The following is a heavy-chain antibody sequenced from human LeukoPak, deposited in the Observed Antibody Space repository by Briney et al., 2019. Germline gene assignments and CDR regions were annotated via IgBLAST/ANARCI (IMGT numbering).Heavy chain of an antibody. CDR2: IVVGSGNT. J-gene: IGHJ4*02. CDR3: AADPGYYYDSSGYYGKV. D-gene: IGHD3-22*01. Sequence: SVKVSCKASGFTFTSSAVQWVRRARGQRLEWIGWIVVGSGNTNYAQKFQERVTITRDMSTGTAYMELSSLRSEDTAVYYCAADPGYYYDSSGYYGKVWGQGTLVTVSS. CDR1: GFTFTSSA. V-gene: IGHV1-58*01.